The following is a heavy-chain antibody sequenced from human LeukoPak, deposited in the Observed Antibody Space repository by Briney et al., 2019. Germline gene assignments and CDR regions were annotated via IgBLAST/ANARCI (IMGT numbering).Heavy chain of an antibody. D-gene: IGHD2-2*01. Sequence: GGSLRLSCAASGFTFSTYTMNWVRQAPGKGPEWVSVIYSGGSTYYADSVKGRFTISRDNSKNTLYLQMNSLRAEDTAVYYCARESTSWYFDLWGRGTLVTVSS. J-gene: IGHJ2*01. CDR1: GFTFSTYT. CDR2: IYSGGST. CDR3: ARESTSWYFDL. V-gene: IGHV3-53*01.